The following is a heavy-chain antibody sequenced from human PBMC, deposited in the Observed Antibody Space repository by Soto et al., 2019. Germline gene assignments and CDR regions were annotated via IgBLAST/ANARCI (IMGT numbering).Heavy chain of an antibody. CDR3: ARSVFP. J-gene: IGHJ5*02. CDR2: IYYSGST. CDR1: GGSISSGGYY. V-gene: IGHV4-31*03. Sequence: PSETLSLTCTVSGGSISSGGYYWNWIRQHPGKGLEWIGYIYYSGSTYYNPSLKSRITISVDTSKNQFPLKLSSVTAADTTVYYCARSVFPWGQGTLVTVSS.